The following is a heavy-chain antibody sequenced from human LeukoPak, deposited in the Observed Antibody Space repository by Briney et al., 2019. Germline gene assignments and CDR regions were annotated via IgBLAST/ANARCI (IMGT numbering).Heavy chain of an antibody. Sequence: SETLSLTRSVSGGSISSYYWSWIRQSAGKGLEWIGRIQTSGYTNYNPSLKSRVSMSVDTSKNQVSLNLTSMTAADTAMYYCARDFIRGWFRGKTCFNPWGQGTLVTVSS. CDR1: GGSISSYY. D-gene: IGHD6-19*01. CDR2: IQTSGYT. J-gene: IGHJ5*02. V-gene: IGHV4-4*07. CDR3: ARDFIRGWFRGKTCFNP.